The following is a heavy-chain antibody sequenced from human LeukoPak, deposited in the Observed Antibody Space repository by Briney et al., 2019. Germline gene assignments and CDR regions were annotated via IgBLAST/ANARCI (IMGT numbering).Heavy chain of an antibody. J-gene: IGHJ4*02. Sequence: GGSLRLSCAASGFTFSSFGMHWVRQAPGKGLEWVAVLSYDGSNKYYVDSVKGRFTISRDNSKSTLYLHMNSLRAEDTAVYYCAKKVPGTAAAGIDYWGQGTLVTVSS. V-gene: IGHV3-30*18. CDR3: AKKVPGTAAAGIDY. D-gene: IGHD6-13*01. CDR1: GFTFSSFG. CDR2: LSYDGSNK.